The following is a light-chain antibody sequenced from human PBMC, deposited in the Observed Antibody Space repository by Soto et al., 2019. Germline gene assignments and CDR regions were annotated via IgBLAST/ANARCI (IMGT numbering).Light chain of an antibody. Sequence: EIVLTQSPLALVVTPGDPPSVSGRSSLSILGTSGSNHLNSYLQKPRQPPQLLIYLGSNRSSGVHDRFSGSGSGADFTLTISRVEAEDVGVYYCMQSIRWWTFGQGTKVDI. CDR1: LSILGTSGSNH. V-gene: IGKV2-28*01. CDR3: MQSIRWWT. J-gene: IGKJ1*01. CDR2: LGS.